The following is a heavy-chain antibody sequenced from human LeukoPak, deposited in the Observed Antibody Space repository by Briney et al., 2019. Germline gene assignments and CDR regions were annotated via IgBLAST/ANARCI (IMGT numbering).Heavy chain of an antibody. CDR3: ARDRDDSSGYYDY. Sequence: GGSLRLSCAASGFTFSSYWMHWVRQAPGKGLVWVSRINSDGSSTSYADSVKGRFTISRDNAKNTLYLQMNSLRAEDTAVYNCARDRDDSSGYYDYWGQGTLVTVSS. J-gene: IGHJ4*02. CDR1: GFTFSSYW. D-gene: IGHD3-22*01. CDR2: INSDGSST. V-gene: IGHV3-74*01.